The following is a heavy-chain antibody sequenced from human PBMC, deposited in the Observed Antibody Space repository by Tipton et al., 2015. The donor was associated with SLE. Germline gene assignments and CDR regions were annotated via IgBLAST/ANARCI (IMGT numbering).Heavy chain of an antibody. D-gene: IGHD6-25*01. J-gene: IGHJ5*02. CDR2: VWSTGSA. Sequence: TLSLTCTVSGGSISSGSYYWSWFRQPAGKGLEWIGRVWSTGSANYNPSLKSRVTMSIDTSRNQYSLKLSSVTATDTAVYYCARYRLAGLDPWGQGTLVTVSS. CDR3: ARYRLAGLDP. CDR1: GGSISSGSYY. V-gene: IGHV4-61*02.